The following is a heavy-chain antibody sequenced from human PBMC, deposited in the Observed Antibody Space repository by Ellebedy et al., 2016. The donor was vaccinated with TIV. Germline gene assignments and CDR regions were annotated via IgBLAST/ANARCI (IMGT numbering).Heavy chain of an antibody. Sequence: GESLKISCAASGFPFSSFWMSWVRQAPGKGLEWVANTKEDGSEKYYVDSVRGRFPISRDNAKNSLYLQMNSLRAEDTAVYYCARDRGYDTFDYWGQGILVTVSS. CDR2: TKEDGSEK. CDR3: ARDRGYDTFDY. CDR1: GFPFSSFW. D-gene: IGHD5-12*01. J-gene: IGHJ4*02. V-gene: IGHV3-7*01.